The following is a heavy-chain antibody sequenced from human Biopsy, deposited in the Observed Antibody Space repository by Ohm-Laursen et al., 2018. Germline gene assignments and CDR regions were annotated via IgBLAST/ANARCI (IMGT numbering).Heavy chain of an antibody. J-gene: IGHJ4*02. D-gene: IGHD1-26*01. CDR1: GGTFINYA. CDR3: ARGPHSGSHSCFDY. CDR2: IIPMFGTA. Sequence: SVTASCQASGGTFINYAISWVRQPPGQGLEWMGGIIPMFGTANYAQMFQGRVTISADESTSTSYMELSSLTTEDTAIYYCARGPHSGSHSCFDYWGRGTLVTVSS. V-gene: IGHV1-69*13.